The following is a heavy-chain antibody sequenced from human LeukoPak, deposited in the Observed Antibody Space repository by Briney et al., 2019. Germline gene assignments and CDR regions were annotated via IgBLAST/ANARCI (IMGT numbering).Heavy chain of an antibody. D-gene: IGHD1-1*01. Sequence: ASVKVSCKASGYTFTGYYMHWVRQAPGQGLEWMGWINPNSGGTNYAQEFQGRVTMTRDTSISTAYMELSRLRSDDTAVYYCARGTGTTGGDWFDPWGQGTLVTVSS. J-gene: IGHJ5*02. CDR1: GYTFTGYY. CDR2: INPNSGGT. CDR3: ARGTGTTGGDWFDP. V-gene: IGHV1-2*02.